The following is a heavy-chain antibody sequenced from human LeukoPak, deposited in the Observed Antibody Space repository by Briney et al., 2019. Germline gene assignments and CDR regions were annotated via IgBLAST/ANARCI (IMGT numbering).Heavy chain of an antibody. V-gene: IGHV4-4*07. CDR2: IYTSGST. Sequence: SETLSLTCTVSGGSISSYYWSWIRQPAGKGLEWIGRIYTSGSTNYNPSLKSRVTMSVDTSKNQFSLKLSSVTAADTAVYYCAREIVVVPAATPTFDYWGQGTLVTVSS. CDR3: AREIVVVPAATPTFDY. CDR1: GGSISSYY. D-gene: IGHD2-2*01. J-gene: IGHJ4*02.